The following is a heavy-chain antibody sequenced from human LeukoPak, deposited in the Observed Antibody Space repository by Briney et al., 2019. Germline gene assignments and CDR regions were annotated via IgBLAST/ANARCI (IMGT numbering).Heavy chain of an antibody. CDR3: AEELANYGSFDY. J-gene: IGHJ4*02. V-gene: IGHV3-30*04. D-gene: IGHD4/OR15-4a*01. CDR1: GFTFTTYA. CDR2: ISSDGSVK. Sequence: GGSLRLSCAASGFTFTTYAMHWVRQAPGKGLEWVAIISSDGSVKYYPDSVKDRFTIYSDNPKHTVYLQMNSLRSEDTAVYYCAEELANYGSFDYWGQGTLVTVSS.